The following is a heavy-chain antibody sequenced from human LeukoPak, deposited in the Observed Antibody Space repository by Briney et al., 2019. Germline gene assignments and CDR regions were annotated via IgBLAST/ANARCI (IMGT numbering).Heavy chain of an antibody. CDR2: IIPIFGTA. CDR3: AIGLVFGGVIVRPKPH. Sequence: SVKVSCKASGGTFSSYAISWVRQAPGQGLEWMGGIIPIFGTANYAQKFQGRVTITTDESTSTAYMELSSLRSEDTAVYYCAIGLVFGGVIVRPKPHWGQGTPVTVSS. J-gene: IGHJ4*02. CDR1: GGTFSSYA. D-gene: IGHD3-16*02. V-gene: IGHV1-69*05.